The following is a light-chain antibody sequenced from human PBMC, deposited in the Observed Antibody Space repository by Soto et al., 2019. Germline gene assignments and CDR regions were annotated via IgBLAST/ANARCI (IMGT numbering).Light chain of an antibody. V-gene: IGLV2-14*03. J-gene: IGLJ2*01. CDR3: SSYSSSIDVI. CDR2: DVS. CDR1: SSDVGGYNY. Sequence: QSALTQVASVSGFPGQSISISCTGTSSDVGGYNYVSWYQLHPGRAPKLIIFDVSNRPSGVSNRFSGSKSGNTASLTISGLQAEDEADYYCSSYSSSIDVIFGGGTQLTVL.